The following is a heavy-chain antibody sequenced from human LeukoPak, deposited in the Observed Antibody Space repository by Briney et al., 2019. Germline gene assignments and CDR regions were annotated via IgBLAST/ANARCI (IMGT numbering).Heavy chain of an antibody. D-gene: IGHD6-25*01. J-gene: IGHJ3*02. V-gene: IGHV4-59*01. CDR1: GGPITSYY. CDR2: INYSGST. Sequence: SETLSLACSVSGGPITSYYWSWIRQPPGKGLEWIGYINYSGSTNYNPSLKSRVTISLDTSKNQFSLKLSSVPAADTAVYYCARPHSSGRYDAFDIWGQGTMVTVSS. CDR3: ARPHSSGRYDAFDI.